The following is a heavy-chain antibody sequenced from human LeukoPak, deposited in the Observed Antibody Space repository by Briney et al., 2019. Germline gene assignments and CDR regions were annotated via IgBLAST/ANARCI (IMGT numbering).Heavy chain of an antibody. CDR3: ARGTTALMDV. J-gene: IGHJ6*03. CDR1: GFPFSSYS. V-gene: IGHV3-21*01. D-gene: IGHD2-21*02. CDR2: ISSGTSFI. Sequence: GGSLRLSCAASGFPFSSYSMNWVRQAPGKGLEWVSSISSGTSFIYYADSVKGRFTISRDNAKNSLYLQMNSLRAEDTAVYYCARGTTALMDVWGKGTTVTISS.